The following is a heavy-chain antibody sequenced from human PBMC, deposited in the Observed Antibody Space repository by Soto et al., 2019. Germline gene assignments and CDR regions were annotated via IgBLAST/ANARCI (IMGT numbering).Heavy chain of an antibody. D-gene: IGHD1-26*01. CDR3: ARESGSYFLGLDY. Sequence: GGSLRLSCAASGFTFSSYSMNWVRQAPGKGLEWVSSISSSSSYIYYADSEKGRFTISRDNAKNSLYLQMNSLRAEYTAVYYCARESGSYFLGLDYWGQGTLVTVSS. J-gene: IGHJ4*02. CDR1: GFTFSSYS. CDR2: ISSSSSYI. V-gene: IGHV3-21*01.